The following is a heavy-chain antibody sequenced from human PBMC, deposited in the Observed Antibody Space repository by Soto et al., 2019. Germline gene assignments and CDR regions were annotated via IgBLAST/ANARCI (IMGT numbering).Heavy chain of an antibody. D-gene: IGHD2-15*01. CDR2: ISGSGGST. Sequence: GGSLRLSCAASGFTFSSYAMSWVRQAPGKGLEWVSAISGSGGSTYYADSVKGRFTISRDNSKNTLYLQMNSLRAEDTAVYYCAKYVVVAAILHPNAFDIWGQGTMVTVSS. V-gene: IGHV3-23*01. J-gene: IGHJ3*02. CDR1: GFTFSSYA. CDR3: AKYVVVAAILHPNAFDI.